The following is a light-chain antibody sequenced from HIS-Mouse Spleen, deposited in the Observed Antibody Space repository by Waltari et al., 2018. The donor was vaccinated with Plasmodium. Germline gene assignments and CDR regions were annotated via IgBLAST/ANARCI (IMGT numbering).Light chain of an antibody. J-gene: IGLJ3*02. CDR2: EDS. CDR1: ALQTKY. V-gene: IGLV3-10*01. CDR3: YSTDSSGNHRV. Sequence: SYELTQPPPVSVSPGQTDRITCPGDALQTKYAYRYQQKSGQAPVLVIYEDSNRPSGIPERFSGSSSGTMATLTISGAQVEDEADYYCYSTDSSGNHRVFGGGTKLTVL.